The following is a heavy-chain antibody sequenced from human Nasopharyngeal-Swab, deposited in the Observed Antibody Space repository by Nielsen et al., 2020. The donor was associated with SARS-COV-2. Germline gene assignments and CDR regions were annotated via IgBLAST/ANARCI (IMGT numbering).Heavy chain of an antibody. D-gene: IGHD3-9*01. CDR2: ISSSGSTI. J-gene: IGHJ6*02. V-gene: IGHV3-48*03. CDR3: AKDRGVLRYFDWPQYYYYYGMDV. Sequence: VRQAPGKGLEWVSYISSSGSTIYYADSVKGRFTISRDNAKNSLYLQMNSLRAEDTAVYYCAKDRGVLRYFDWPQYYYYYGMDVWGQGTTVTVSS.